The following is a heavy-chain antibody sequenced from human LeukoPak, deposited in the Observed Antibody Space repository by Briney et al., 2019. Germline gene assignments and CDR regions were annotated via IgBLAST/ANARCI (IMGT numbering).Heavy chain of an antibody. V-gene: IGHV1-2*02. CDR3: ARVRGWYGWDYFDY. Sequence: ASVKVSCKASGYTFTGYYMHWVRQAPGQGLEWMGWINPNSGGTNYAQKFQGRVTMTRDTSISTAYMELSRLRSDDTAVYYCARVRGWYGWDYFDYWGQGTLVTVSS. J-gene: IGHJ4*02. D-gene: IGHD6-19*01. CDR2: INPNSGGT. CDR1: GYTFTGYY.